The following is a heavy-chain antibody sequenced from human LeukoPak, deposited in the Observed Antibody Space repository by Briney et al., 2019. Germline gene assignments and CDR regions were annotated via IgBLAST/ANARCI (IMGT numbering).Heavy chain of an antibody. CDR3: ARGPGDFWSGYSPLGD. CDR2: INPSGGST. CDR1: GYIFTSYH. V-gene: IGHV1-46*01. J-gene: IGHJ4*02. D-gene: IGHD3-3*01. Sequence: ASVKVSCKASGYIFTSYHMQWVRQAPGQGLEWMGIINPSGGSTSYAQKFQGRVTMTRDTSTSTVYMELSSLRSEDTAVYYCARGPGDFWSGYSPLGDWGQGTLVTVSS.